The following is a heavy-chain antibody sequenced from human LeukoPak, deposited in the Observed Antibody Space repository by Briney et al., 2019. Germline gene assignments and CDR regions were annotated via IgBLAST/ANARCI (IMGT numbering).Heavy chain of an antibody. J-gene: IGHJ4*02. CDR3: ATTEPYATSSLFED. D-gene: IGHD1-14*01. CDR1: GNTFSGYY. Sequence: ASVMVSCKASGNTFSGYYMNWVRQAPGQGLEWVGWINPETGDTHYAQKFQSRVTMTRDTSISTTYMELNGLRSDDTAVYYCATTEPYATSSLFEDWGRGTLVTVSS. V-gene: IGHV1-2*02. CDR2: INPETGDT.